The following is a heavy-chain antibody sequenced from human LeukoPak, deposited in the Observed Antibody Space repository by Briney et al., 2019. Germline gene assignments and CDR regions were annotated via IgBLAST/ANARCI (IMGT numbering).Heavy chain of an antibody. CDR3: AKDLVYGDYPEYFQH. D-gene: IGHD4-17*01. CDR2: ISGSGGST. CDR1: GFTFSSYA. J-gene: IGHJ1*01. Sequence: GGSLRLSCAASGFTFSSYAMSWVRQAPGKGLEWVSAISGSGGSTYYADSVKGRSTISRDNSKNTLYLQMNSLRAEDTAVYYCAKDLVYGDYPEYFQHWGQGTLVTVSS. V-gene: IGHV3-23*01.